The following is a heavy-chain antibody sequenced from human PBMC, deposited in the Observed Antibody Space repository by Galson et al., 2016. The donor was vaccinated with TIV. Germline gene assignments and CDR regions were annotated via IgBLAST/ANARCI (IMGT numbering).Heavy chain of an antibody. CDR2: ISNYNVNT. CDR1: GYSFTSYG. V-gene: IGHV1-18*01. D-gene: IGHD2-15*01. CDR3: ARGRAADHAFDF. Sequence: SVKVSCKASGYSFTSYGITWVRQAPGQGLAWMGWISNYNVNTKYAQKFQGRVTLTTDTSTSTAYMELRSLRSEDTAVYFCARGRAADHAFDFWGQGTMVTVSS. J-gene: IGHJ3*01.